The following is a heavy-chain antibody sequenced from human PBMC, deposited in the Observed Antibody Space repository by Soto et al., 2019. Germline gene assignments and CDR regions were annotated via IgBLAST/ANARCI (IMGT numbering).Heavy chain of an antibody. CDR3: ARVSGSYPEYYFDY. CDR1: GYTLTELS. J-gene: IGHJ4*02. Sequence: ASVKVSCKDSGYTLTELSMHCVRQAPGKGLGWMGGFDPEDGETIYAQKFQGRVTMTEDTSTDTAYMELSSLRSEDTAVYYCARVSGSYPEYYFDYWGQGTLVTVSS. V-gene: IGHV1-24*01. CDR2: FDPEDGET. D-gene: IGHD1-26*01.